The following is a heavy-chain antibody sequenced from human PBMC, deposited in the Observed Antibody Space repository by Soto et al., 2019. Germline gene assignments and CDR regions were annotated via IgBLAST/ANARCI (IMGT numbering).Heavy chain of an antibody. J-gene: IGHJ4*02. CDR1: GGSFSGYY. CDR3: ARILMNYYRLDY. D-gene: IGHD3-10*01. Sequence: SETLSLTCAVHGGSFSGYYWSWIRQPPGKGLEWIGEINHSGSTNYNPSLKSRVTISVDTSKNQFSLKLTSLTAADTAVYFCARILMNYYRLDYWGQGALITVS. CDR2: INHSGST. V-gene: IGHV4-34*01.